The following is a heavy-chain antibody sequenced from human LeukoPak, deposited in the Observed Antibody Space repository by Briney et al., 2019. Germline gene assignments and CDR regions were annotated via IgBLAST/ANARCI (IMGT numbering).Heavy chain of an antibody. J-gene: IGHJ5*02. V-gene: IGHV6-1*01. CDR1: GDSVSSNSAA. CDR3: AGWNDQNWFDP. CDR2: TYYRSKWYN. D-gene: IGHD1-1*01. Sequence: SQTLSLTCAMSGDSVSSNSAAWKWIRQYPSSGLEWLGRTYYRSKWYNDYAVSVKSRITINPDTSKNQFSLQLNSVTPEDTAVYYCAGWNDQNWFDPWGQGTLVTVSS.